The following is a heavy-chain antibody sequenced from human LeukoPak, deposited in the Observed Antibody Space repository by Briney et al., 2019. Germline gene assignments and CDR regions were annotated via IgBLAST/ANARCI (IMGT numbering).Heavy chain of an antibody. CDR2: ISYDGSNK. D-gene: IGHD3-22*01. CDR3: ARDLGSGYLPDY. V-gene: IGHV3-30-3*01. CDR1: GFTFSSYA. J-gene: IGHJ4*02. Sequence: GGSLRLSCAASGFTFSSYAMHWVRQAPGKGLEWVAVISYDGSNKYYADSVKGRFTISRDNSKNRLYLQMNSLRAEDTAVYYCARDLGSGYLPDYWGQGTLVTVSS.